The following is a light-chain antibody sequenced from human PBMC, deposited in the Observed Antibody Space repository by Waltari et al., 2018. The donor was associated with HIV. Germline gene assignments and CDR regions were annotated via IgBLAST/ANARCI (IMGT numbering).Light chain of an antibody. CDR1: TGSVISLNY. CDR2: NTN. CDR3: VIYYGGSWV. Sequence: QTVVTQEPSLTVSPGGTVTLPCASGTGSVISLNYPSWFQHKPGQAPRALIYNTNIRHSWTPARFSGSLPGGKAALTLSGVQPEDEADYYCVIYYGGSWVFGGGTKLTVL. V-gene: IGLV7-43*01. J-gene: IGLJ3*02.